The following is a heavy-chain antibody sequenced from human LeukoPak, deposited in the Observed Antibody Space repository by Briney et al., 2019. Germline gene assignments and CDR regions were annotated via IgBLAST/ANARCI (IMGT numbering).Heavy chain of an antibody. D-gene: IGHD3-16*01. V-gene: IGHV3-64*01. J-gene: IGHJ4*02. CDR1: GFTFSSYA. CDR3: ARGGDY. Sequence: GGSLRLSCAASGFTFSSYAMHWVRQAPGKGLEYVSAISSNGGSTYYANSVKGRFTISRDNSKNTLYLQMGSLRAEDTAVYYCARGGDYWGQGTLVTVSS. CDR2: ISSNGGST.